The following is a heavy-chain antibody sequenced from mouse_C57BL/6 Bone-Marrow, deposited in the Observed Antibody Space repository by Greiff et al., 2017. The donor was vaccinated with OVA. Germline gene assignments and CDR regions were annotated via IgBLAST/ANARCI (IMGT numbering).Heavy chain of an antibody. D-gene: IGHD2-2*01. Sequence: QVQLQQSGAELVKPGASVKLSCKASGYTFTSYWMHWVKQRPGQGLEWIGMIHPNSGSTNYNEKFKSKATLTVDKSSSTAYMQLSSLTSEDSAVYYCAREGYGYAMDYWGQGTSVTVSS. CDR1: GYTFTSYW. CDR2: IHPNSGST. J-gene: IGHJ4*01. CDR3: AREGYGYAMDY. V-gene: IGHV1-64*01.